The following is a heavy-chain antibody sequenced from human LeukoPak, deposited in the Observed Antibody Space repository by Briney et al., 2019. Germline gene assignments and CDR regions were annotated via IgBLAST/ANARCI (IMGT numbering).Heavy chain of an antibody. J-gene: IGHJ6*03. D-gene: IGHD4-11*01. CDR2: ITSSSSHI. CDR1: GFSFSNTW. CDR3: ARVMMGATVTTFHYYCMDV. Sequence: GGSLRLSCTASGFSFSNTWMSWVRQAPGKGLERVASITSSSSHIYYADSVKGRFTISRDNAKNALYLQMNSLRAEDTAIYYCARVMMGATVTTFHYYCMDVWGVGTTVTVSS. V-gene: IGHV3-21*01.